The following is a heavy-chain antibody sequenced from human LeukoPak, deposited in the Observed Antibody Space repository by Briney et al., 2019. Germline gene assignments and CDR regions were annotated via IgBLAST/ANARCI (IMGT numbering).Heavy chain of an antibody. CDR2: INHSGST. V-gene: IGHV4-34*01. CDR3: ARQASGGSGYCSSTSCYGVFDY. J-gene: IGHJ4*02. CDR1: GGSFSGYY. D-gene: IGHD2-2*03. Sequence: NPSETLSLTCAVYGGSFSGYYWSWIRQPPGKGLEWIGEINHSGSTNYNPSLKSRVTISVDTSKNQFSLKLSSVTAADTAVYYCARQASGGSGYCSSTSCYGVFDYWGQGTLVTVSS.